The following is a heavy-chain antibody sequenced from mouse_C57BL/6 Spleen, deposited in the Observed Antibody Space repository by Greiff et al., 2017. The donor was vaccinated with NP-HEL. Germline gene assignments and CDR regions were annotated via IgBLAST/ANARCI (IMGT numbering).Heavy chain of an antibody. Sequence: EVKLVESGGGLVKPGGSLKLSCAASGFTFSDYGMHWVRQAPEQGLEWVAYISSGSSTIYYADTVKGRFTISRDNAKNTLFLQMTSLRSEDTAMYYCARRDGNYVDFAYWGQGTLVTVSA. D-gene: IGHD2-1*01. V-gene: IGHV5-17*01. CDR3: ARRDGNYVDFAY. J-gene: IGHJ3*01. CDR2: ISSGSSTI. CDR1: GFTFSDYG.